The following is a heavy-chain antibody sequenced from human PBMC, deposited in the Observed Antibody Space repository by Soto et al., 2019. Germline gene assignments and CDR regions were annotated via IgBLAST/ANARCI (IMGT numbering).Heavy chain of an antibody. CDR3: ARGRGPPPLLWFGEFVGWFDP. CDR2: INHSGST. D-gene: IGHD3-10*01. J-gene: IGHJ5*02. V-gene: IGHV4-34*01. CDR1: GGSFSGYY. Sequence: KLSETLSLTCAVYGGSFSGYYWSWIRQPPGKGLEWIGGINHSGSTNYNPSLKSRVTISVDTSKNQFSLKLSSVTAADTAVYYCARGRGPPPLLWFGEFVGWFDPWGQGTLVTVSS.